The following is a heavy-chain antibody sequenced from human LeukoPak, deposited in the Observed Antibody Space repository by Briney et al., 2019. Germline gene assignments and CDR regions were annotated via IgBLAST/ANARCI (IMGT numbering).Heavy chain of an antibody. J-gene: IGHJ4*02. V-gene: IGHV4-39*01. D-gene: IGHD3-16*01. Sequence: SETLSLTCTVSGGSISSSSHYWGWIRQPPGKGLEWIGSIYYSGSTYYNPSLKSRVTISVDTSKNQFSLKLSSVTAADTAVYYCARMLYDYVWGSCYFDYWGQGTLVTVSS. CDR3: ARMLYDYVWGSCYFDY. CDR1: GGSISSSSHY. CDR2: IYYSGST.